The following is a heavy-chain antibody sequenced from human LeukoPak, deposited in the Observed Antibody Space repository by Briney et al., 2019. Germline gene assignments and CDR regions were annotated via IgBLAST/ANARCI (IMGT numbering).Heavy chain of an antibody. J-gene: IGHJ3*02. CDR2: ISGSGGST. CDR1: GFIFSSYG. V-gene: IGHV3-23*01. Sequence: QTGGSLRLSCAATGFIFSSYGMSWVRQAPGKGLEWVSGISGSGGSTYYADSVKGRFTISRDNSRNTLYLQMNSLRAEDTAVYYCTSFAPYDAFDIWGQGTMVTVSS. CDR3: TSFAPYDAFDI.